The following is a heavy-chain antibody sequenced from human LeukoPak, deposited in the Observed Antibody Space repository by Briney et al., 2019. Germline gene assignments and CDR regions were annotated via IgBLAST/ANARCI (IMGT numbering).Heavy chain of an antibody. CDR3: ARAVWTWFGEPQGFDP. Sequence: SETLSLTCTVSGGSISSYYWSWIRQPPGKGLEWIGYIYYSESTNYNPSLKSRVTISVDTSKNQFSLKLSSVTAADTAVYYCARAVWTWFGEPQGFDPWGQGTLVTVSS. CDR1: GGSISSYY. V-gene: IGHV4-59*01. J-gene: IGHJ5*02. D-gene: IGHD3-10*01. CDR2: IYYSEST.